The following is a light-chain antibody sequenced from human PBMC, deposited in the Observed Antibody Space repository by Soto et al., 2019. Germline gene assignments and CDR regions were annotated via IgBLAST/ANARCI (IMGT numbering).Light chain of an antibody. V-gene: IGKV3-15*01. J-gene: IGKJ3*01. CDR2: GAS. CDR1: QSVSSN. CDR3: QQYNNWILFN. Sequence: EIVMTQSPATLSVSPGERATLSCRASQSVSSNLAWYQQKPGQAPRLLIYGASTRATGIPARFSGSGSGTEFTLTFSSLQSEDFAVYYCQQYNNWILFNFGPGTKVDIK.